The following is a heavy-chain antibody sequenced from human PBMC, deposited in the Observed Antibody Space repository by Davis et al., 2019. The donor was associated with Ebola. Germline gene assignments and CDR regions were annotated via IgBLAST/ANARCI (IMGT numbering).Heavy chain of an antibody. CDR3: ARSGSYKFDF. Sequence: GESLKISCAASGFTFSRYWMSWVRQAPGKGLEWVANMKQDGSEENYVDSVKGRFTISRDNTNNSLYLQMNSLRAEDTAIYYCARSGSYKFDFWGQGTLVTVSS. CDR1: GFTFSRYW. J-gene: IGHJ4*02. V-gene: IGHV3-7*03. D-gene: IGHD1-26*01. CDR2: MKQDGSEE.